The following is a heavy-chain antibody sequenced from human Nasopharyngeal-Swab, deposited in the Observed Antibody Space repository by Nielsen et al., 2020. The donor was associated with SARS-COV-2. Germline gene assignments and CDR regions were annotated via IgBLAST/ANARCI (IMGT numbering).Heavy chain of an antibody. CDR1: GYTFTSYY. V-gene: IGHV1-46*01. J-gene: IGHJ4*02. CDR3: ARERPEHYFDL. D-gene: IGHD2-21*01. Sequence: ASVKVSCKTSGYTFTSYYIHWVRQAPGQGLEWMGIINPSSGSPNYAQDFQGRVTMTTDTSTSTAYMELRSLRSEDTAVYYCARERPEHYFDLWGPGTLVTVSS. CDR2: INPSSGSP.